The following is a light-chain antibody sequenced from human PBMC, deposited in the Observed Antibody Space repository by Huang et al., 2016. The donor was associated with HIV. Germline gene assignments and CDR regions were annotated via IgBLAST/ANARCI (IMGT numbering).Light chain of an antibody. V-gene: IGKV3-11*01. CDR2: DAS. Sequence: EIVLTQSPATLSLSPGERANLSCRASQSVSRYLAWYQPKPGQAPRLLIYDASNRATGIPARFSGSGSGTDFTLTISSLEPEDFAVYYCQQRSNWLTFGGGTKVEIK. J-gene: IGKJ4*01. CDR3: QQRSNWLT. CDR1: QSVSRY.